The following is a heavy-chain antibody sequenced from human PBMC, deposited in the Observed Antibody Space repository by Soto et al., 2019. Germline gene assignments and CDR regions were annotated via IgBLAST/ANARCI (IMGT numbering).Heavy chain of an antibody. V-gene: IGHV2-5*02. CDR3: AHIRYGSGLFDY. CDR2: IYWDDDK. CDR1: GFSLSTSGVG. Sequence: QITLKESGPTLVKPTQTLTLTCTFSGFSLSTSGVGVGWIRQPPGKALEWLALIYWDDDKRYSPSLKSRRAITKDTSKIQVVLTMTNMDPVDTATYYCAHIRYGSGLFDYWGQGTLVTVSS. D-gene: IGHD3-10*01. J-gene: IGHJ4*02.